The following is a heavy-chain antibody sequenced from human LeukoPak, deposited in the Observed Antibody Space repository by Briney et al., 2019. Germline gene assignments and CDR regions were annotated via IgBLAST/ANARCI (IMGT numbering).Heavy chain of an antibody. Sequence: GGSLRLSCVLSGLTFSDAWMSWVRRAPGKGLEWVGRIRNDRITDYAAPVQGRFSISRNNSKNTFYLQMNSLRTEDTGMYFCTWMATIFTVDYWGQGTLVTVSS. CDR2: IRNDRIT. V-gene: IGHV3-15*01. D-gene: IGHD5-12*01. J-gene: IGHJ4*02. CDR3: TWMATIFTVDY. CDR1: GLTFSDAW.